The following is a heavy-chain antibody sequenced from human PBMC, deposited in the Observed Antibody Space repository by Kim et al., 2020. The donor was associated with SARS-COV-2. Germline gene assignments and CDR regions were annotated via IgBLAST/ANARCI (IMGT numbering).Heavy chain of an antibody. D-gene: IGHD5-12*01. CDR2: IIPILGIA. Sequence: SVKVSCKASGGTFSSYAISWVRQAPGQGLEWMGRIIPILGIANYAQKFQGRVTITADKSTSTAYMELSSLRSEDTAVYYCARDLETVAFDYWGQGTLVTVSS. CDR1: GGTFSSYA. J-gene: IGHJ4*02. V-gene: IGHV1-69*04. CDR3: ARDLETVAFDY.